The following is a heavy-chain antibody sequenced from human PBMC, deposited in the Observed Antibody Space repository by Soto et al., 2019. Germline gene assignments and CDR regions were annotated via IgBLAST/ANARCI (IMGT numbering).Heavy chain of an antibody. CDR3: ARGGGVGVAGSAAFEM. V-gene: IGHV1-2*02. D-gene: IGHD3-3*01. CDR2: INPATGAA. Sequence: QLHLVQSGAVVKKPGASVTVSCSASGYPVTAYYMHWVRQAPGRGLEWMGGINPATGAAKSAQTFRGGVTLTRDTSTSKVFMELSGLTSEDTAVFYCARGGGVGVAGSAAFEMWGQGTLVTVSS. J-gene: IGHJ3*02. CDR1: GYPVTAYY.